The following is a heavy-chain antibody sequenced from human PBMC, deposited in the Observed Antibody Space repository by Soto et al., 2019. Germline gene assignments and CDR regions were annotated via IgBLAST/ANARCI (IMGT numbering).Heavy chain of an antibody. CDR1: GFPFSTYE. Sequence: GSLRLSCVGSGFPFSTYEMNWVRQAPGKGLEWVSYISHSGSSIYYADSVRGRFTISRDNAKNSLYLQMNSLRAEDTAVYYCARDEAPISEYAYENRPQDDFDIWGQGTMVTVSS. V-gene: IGHV3-48*03. CDR3: ARDEAPISEYAYENRPQDDFDI. CDR2: ISHSGSSI. J-gene: IGHJ3*02. D-gene: IGHD3-22*01.